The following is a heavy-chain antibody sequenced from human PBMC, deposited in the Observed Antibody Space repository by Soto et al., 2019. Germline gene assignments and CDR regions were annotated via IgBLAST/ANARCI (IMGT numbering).Heavy chain of an antibody. V-gene: IGHV5-10-1*01. CDR2: IDPSDSYT. Sequence: GESLKISCKGSGYSFTSYWISWVRQMPGKGLEWMGRIDPSDSYTNYSPCFQGHVTISADKSISTAYLQWSSLKASDTAMYYCASGLIVVVPAAPRAYYYGMDVWGQGTTVTVSS. CDR1: GYSFTSYW. D-gene: IGHD2-2*01. J-gene: IGHJ6*02. CDR3: ASGLIVVVPAAPRAYYYGMDV.